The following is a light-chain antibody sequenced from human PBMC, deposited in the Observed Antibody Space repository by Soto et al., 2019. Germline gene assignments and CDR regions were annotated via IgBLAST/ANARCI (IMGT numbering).Light chain of an antibody. CDR3: QTWGTGIHVV. CDR1: SGHSSYA. J-gene: IGLJ2*01. V-gene: IGLV4-69*01. CDR2: VDSDGSH. Sequence: QPVLTQSPSASASLGASVKLTCTLSSGHSSYAIAWHQQQPEKGPRYLMKVDSDGSHTKGDGIPDRFSGSSSGPERYLHISSLQSEDEADYYCQTWGTGIHVVFGGGTQLTVL.